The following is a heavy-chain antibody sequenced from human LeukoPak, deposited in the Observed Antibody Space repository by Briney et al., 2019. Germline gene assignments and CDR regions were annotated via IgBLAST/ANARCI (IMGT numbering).Heavy chain of an antibody. Sequence: PSETLSLTCTVSYGFLSVLYGHWIRQPAGEGMEWLGSIYTSGSTNSSPSLKSRVTISIDPSKLRFDVKLSSVSAADTAVYYCARQDILTGFDAFDIWGQGTMVSVSS. V-gene: IGHV4-4*07. J-gene: IGHJ3*02. CDR1: YGFLSVLY. D-gene: IGHD3-9*01. CDR2: IYTSGST. CDR3: ARQDILTGFDAFDI.